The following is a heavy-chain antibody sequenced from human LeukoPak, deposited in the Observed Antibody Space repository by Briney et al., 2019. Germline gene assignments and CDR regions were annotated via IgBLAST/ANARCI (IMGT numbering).Heavy chain of an antibody. CDR1: GGSFSGYY. D-gene: IGHD2-15*01. CDR3: ARPGSSYLYRGAIDY. CDR2: INHSGST. Sequence: SETLSLTCAVYGGSFSGYYWSWIRQPPGKGLEWIGEINHSGSTNYNQSLKSRVTISVDTSKNQFSLKLSSVTAADTAVYYCARPGSSYLYRGAIDYWGQGTLVTVSS. V-gene: IGHV4-34*01. J-gene: IGHJ4*02.